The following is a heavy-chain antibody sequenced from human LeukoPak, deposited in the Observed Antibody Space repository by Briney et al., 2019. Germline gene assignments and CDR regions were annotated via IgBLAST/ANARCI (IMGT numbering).Heavy chain of an antibody. D-gene: IGHD6-19*01. Sequence: ASVKVSCKVSGYTLTELSMHWVRQAPGKGLEWMGGFDPEDGETIYTQKFQGRVTMTEDTSTDTAYMELSSLRSEDTAVYYCATGHSSGWYYFDYWGQGTLVTVSS. J-gene: IGHJ4*02. V-gene: IGHV1-24*01. CDR1: GYTLTELS. CDR3: ATGHSSGWYYFDY. CDR2: FDPEDGET.